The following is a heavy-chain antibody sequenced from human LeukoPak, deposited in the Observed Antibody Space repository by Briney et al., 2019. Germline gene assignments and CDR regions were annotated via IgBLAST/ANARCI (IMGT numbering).Heavy chain of an antibody. V-gene: IGHV3-23*01. J-gene: IGHJ3*02. D-gene: IGHD4-17*01. CDR3: ARDPNGDYVGAFDI. CDR2: IRGSGGGA. CDR1: GFTFSSSA. Sequence: GGSLRLSCAASGFTFSSSAMMWLRQAPGKGPEFISVIRGSGGGAGYADSVRGRFTISRDNSKNSLYLQMNRLRAEDAAVYYCARDPNGDYVGAFDILGQGTMVTVSS.